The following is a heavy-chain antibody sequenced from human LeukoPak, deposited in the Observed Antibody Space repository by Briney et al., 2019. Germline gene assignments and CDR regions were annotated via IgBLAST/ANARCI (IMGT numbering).Heavy chain of an antibody. Sequence: PSETLSLTCGVYGGSFSGHYWSWIRQSPGKGLEWIGEINHSGSINYNPSLKSRVTISLDTSKNQFSLRLTSVTAADTALYYCARGYLFYYVNSGNRRVYFDYWGQGTLVTVSS. CDR1: GGSFSGHY. CDR2: INHSGSI. D-gene: IGHD3-22*01. J-gene: IGHJ4*02. CDR3: ARGYLFYYVNSGNRRVYFDY. V-gene: IGHV4-34*01.